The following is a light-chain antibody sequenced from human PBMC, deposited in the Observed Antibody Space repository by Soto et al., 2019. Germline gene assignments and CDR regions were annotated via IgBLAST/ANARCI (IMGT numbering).Light chain of an antibody. CDR3: AAWYDSLSGWV. CDR1: NSNIGSNA. Sequence: QSVLTQPPSASGTPGQRVTISCSGTNSNIGSNAVNWYQQLPGTAPKLLIYSNNQRPSGVPDRFSDSKSGTSASLAISGLQSADEADYYCAAWYDSLSGWVFGGGTKLTVL. CDR2: SNN. J-gene: IGLJ3*02. V-gene: IGLV1-44*01.